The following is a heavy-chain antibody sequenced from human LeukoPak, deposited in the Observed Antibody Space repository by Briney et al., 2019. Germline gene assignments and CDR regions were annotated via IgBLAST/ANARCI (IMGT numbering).Heavy chain of an antibody. V-gene: IGHV4-34*01. J-gene: IGHJ6*03. D-gene: IGHD2-15*01. CDR1: GGSISSYY. CDR2: INHSGST. Sequence: PSETLSLTCTVSGGSISSYYWSWIRQPPGKGLEWIGEINHSGSTNYNPSLKSRVTISVDTSKNQFSLKLSSVTAADTAVYYCARILGRYYYYMDVWGKGTTVTVSS. CDR3: ARILGRYYYYMDV.